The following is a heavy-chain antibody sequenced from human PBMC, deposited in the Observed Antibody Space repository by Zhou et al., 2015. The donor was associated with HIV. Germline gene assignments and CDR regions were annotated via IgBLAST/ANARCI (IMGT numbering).Heavy chain of an antibody. CDR3: AATSNTAYSLFDYYYYMDV. CDR2: IVVGSGNT. CDR1: GFTFTSSA. V-gene: IGHV1-58*01. J-gene: IGHJ6*03. Sequence: QMQLVQSGPEVKKPGTSVKVSCKASGFTFTSSAVQWVRQARGQRLEWIGWIVVGSGNTNYAQKFQERVTITRDMSTSTAYMELSSLRSEDTAVYYCAATSNTAYSLFDYYYYMDVWGKGTTVTVSS. D-gene: IGHD4-11*01.